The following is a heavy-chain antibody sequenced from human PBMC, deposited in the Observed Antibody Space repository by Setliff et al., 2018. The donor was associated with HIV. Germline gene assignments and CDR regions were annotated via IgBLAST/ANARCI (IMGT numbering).Heavy chain of an antibody. CDR1: GDSITTNY. CDR2: INNNGNT. Sequence: SETLSLTCTCSGDSITTNYRSWIRQPAGKGPEWIGRINNNGNTNYNPSLKSRVTMSVDTSKNQFSLKMSSVTAADTAVYYCARESGSAYYYYYMDVWGKGTTVTVSS. D-gene: IGHD1-26*01. V-gene: IGHV4-4*07. J-gene: IGHJ6*03. CDR3: ARESGSAYYYYYMDV.